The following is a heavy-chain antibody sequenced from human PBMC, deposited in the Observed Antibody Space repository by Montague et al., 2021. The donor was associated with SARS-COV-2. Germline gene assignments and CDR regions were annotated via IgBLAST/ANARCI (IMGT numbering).Heavy chain of an antibody. J-gene: IGHJ4*02. V-gene: IGHV1-24*01. Sequence: SVKVSCKVSGYPLSEVPMHWVRQAPGKGLEWMGGFDPEDGETIYAQKFQGRVTMTEDTSTDTAYMELSSLRSEDSGVYYCATSRWSLLPEYWGQGTLVTVSS. D-gene: IGHD2-21*02. CDR2: FDPEDGET. CDR3: ATSRWSLLPEY. CDR1: GYPLSEVP.